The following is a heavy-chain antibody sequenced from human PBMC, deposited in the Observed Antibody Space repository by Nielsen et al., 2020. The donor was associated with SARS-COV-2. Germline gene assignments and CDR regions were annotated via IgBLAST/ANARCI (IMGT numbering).Heavy chain of an antibody. D-gene: IGHD6-25*01. Sequence: GESLKISCKASGYSFSIYWIGWVRQMPGKGLEWMGIIYPDDSNTRYSPSFQGQVTISADKSISTAYLQWSSLKASDTAMYYCARQRSSAGWYFDLWGRGTLVSVSS. J-gene: IGHJ2*01. CDR3: ARQRSSAGWYFDL. CDR1: GYSFSIYW. V-gene: IGHV5-51*01. CDR2: IYPDDSNT.